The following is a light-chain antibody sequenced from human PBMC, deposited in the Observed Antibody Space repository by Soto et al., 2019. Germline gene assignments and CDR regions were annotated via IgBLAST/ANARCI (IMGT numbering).Light chain of an antibody. V-gene: IGLV1-40*01. J-gene: IGLJ1*01. CDR1: SSNIGAGYG. CDR2: DNT. CDR3: QSFDNSLGTSYV. Sequence: QAVVTQPPSVSGAPGQTITISCSGNSSNIGAGYGVHWYQHLPGTAPKLLIYDNTNRPSGVPDRFSGSRSGTSASLAITGLHADDEADYDCQSFDNSLGTSYVFGTGTTRTVL.